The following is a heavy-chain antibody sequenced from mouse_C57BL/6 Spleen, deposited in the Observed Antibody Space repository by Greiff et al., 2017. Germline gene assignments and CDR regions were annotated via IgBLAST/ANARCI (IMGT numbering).Heavy chain of an antibody. CDR3: ARRGDLFDY. J-gene: IGHJ2*01. Sequence: QVQLQQSGAELVRPGASVKLSCKASGYTFTDYYINWVKQRPGQGLEWIARIYPGSGNTYYNEKFKGKATLTAEKSSSTAYMQLSSLTSEDSAVXYCARRGDLFDYWGQGTTLTVSS. CDR2: IYPGSGNT. V-gene: IGHV1-76*01. CDR1: GYTFTDYY.